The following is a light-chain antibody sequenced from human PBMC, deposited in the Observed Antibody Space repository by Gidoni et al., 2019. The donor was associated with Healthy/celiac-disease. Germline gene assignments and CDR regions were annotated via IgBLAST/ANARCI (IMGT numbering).Light chain of an antibody. CDR3: QQSGRT. J-gene: IGKJ1*01. V-gene: IGKV3-15*01. Sequence: EIVMTQSPATLSVSPGERATLSCRASQSVSSNLAWYQQKPGQAPRLLIYGASTRATGSPARFSGSGSGTEFTLTISSLQSEDFAVYYCQQSGRTFGQGTKVEIK. CDR2: GAS. CDR1: QSVSSN.